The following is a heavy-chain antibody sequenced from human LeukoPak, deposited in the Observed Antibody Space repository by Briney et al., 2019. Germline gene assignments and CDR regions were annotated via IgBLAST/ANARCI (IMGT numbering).Heavy chain of an antibody. CDR1: GFTFSSYA. CDR2: ISGSGGST. J-gene: IGHJ4*02. V-gene: IGHV3-23*01. Sequence: GGSLRLSCAASGFTFSSYAMSWVRQAPGKGLEWVSGISGSGGSTYYADSVKGRFTISRDSSTNMLYLQMNSLRAEDTAVYYCAKASSSWSADFDYWGQGTLVTDSS. CDR3: AKASSSWSADFDY. D-gene: IGHD6-13*01.